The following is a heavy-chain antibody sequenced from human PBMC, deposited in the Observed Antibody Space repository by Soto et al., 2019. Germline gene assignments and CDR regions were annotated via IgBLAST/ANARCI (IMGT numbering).Heavy chain of an antibody. V-gene: IGHV3-23*01. CDR1: AFTFTNYA. Sequence: QPGGSLRLSCAASAFTFTNYAMSWVRQAPGKGLEWVSAISGSGASTYYADFVKGRFTISRDNSKNTLYLQMSSLTVEDTAMYYCVKDRYVDYWGQGTLVTVSS. CDR3: VKDRYVDY. J-gene: IGHJ4*02. CDR2: ISGSGAST.